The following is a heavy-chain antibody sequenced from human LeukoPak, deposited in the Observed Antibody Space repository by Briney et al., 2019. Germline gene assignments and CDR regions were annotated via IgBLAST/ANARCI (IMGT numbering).Heavy chain of an antibody. D-gene: IGHD3-3*01. Sequence: SETLSLTCTVSGGSISSYYWSWVRQPPGKGLEWIGYIYYSGSTYYNPSLKSRVTISSDMSKNQFSLKLSSVTAADTAVYYCARDRKYHDFWSGYSDVWGQGTVVTVSS. CDR2: IYYSGST. J-gene: IGHJ3*01. CDR3: ARDRKYHDFWSGYSDV. V-gene: IGHV4-30-4*01. CDR1: GGSISSYY.